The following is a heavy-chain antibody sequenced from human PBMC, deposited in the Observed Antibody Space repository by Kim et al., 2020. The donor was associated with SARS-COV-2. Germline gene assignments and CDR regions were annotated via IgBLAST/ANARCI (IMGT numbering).Heavy chain of an antibody. V-gene: IGHV3-74*01. Sequence: GGYLRLSCAASGFTFSSRWMDWVRQVPGKGLLFVARISGDGTKTTYADSVKGRFTISRDNAKNTLYLQMNGLRAEDTAIYFCAKDAFFFMDVWGQGTTVTVSS. J-gene: IGHJ6*02. CDR1: GFTFSSRW. D-gene: IGHD3-3*02. CDR2: ISGDGTKT. CDR3: AKDAFFFMDV.